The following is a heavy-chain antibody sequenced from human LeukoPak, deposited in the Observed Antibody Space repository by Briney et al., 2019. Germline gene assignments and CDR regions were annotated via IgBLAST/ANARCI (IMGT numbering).Heavy chain of an antibody. V-gene: IGHV3-23*01. Sequence: GGSLRLSCAASGFTFSNYAMTWVRQAPGKGLEWVSSISASGDRTYYTESVKGRFTVSRDNSKNTLYLQMNSLRAEDTAVYYCAKHADYEYYYYYYMDVWGKGTTVTVSS. CDR2: ISASGDRT. CDR1: GFTFSNYA. D-gene: IGHD4-17*01. CDR3: AKHADYEYYYYYYMDV. J-gene: IGHJ6*03.